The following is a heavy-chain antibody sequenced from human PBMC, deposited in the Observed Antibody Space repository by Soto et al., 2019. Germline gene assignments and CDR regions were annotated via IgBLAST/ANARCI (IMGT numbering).Heavy chain of an antibody. CDR3: AKASYCSSTSCYRTYYYGMDV. CDR2: ISGTGGST. CDR1: GFTFSSYA. Sequence: AGSLRLSCAASGFTFSSYARSWVRQAPGKGLEWVSAISGTGGSTYYADSVKGRFTISRDNSKKTLYMQMNSLRAEDTAVYYCAKASYCSSTSCYRTYYYGMDVWGQGTTVTVSS. J-gene: IGHJ6*02. V-gene: IGHV3-23*01. D-gene: IGHD2-2*01.